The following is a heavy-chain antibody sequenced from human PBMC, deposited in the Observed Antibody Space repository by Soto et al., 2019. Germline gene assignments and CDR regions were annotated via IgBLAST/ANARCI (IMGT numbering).Heavy chain of an antibody. Sequence: QVQLQESGPGLVKPSQTLSLTCTVSGGSISSGGYYWSWIRQHPGKGLEWIGYSYYSGSTYYNPSLQGRVTISVDTAKDHVSLKLSSVTGADTAVYYCARGPGAICFDCWCQGALVAVS. J-gene: IGHJ4*02. CDR3: ARGPGAICFDC. CDR1: GGSISSGGYY. D-gene: IGHD2-21*01. V-gene: IGHV4-31*03. CDR2: SYYSGST.